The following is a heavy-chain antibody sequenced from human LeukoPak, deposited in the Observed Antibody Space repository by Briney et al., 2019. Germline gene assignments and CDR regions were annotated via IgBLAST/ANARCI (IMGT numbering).Heavy chain of an antibody. CDR2: ISGSGGST. CDR1: GFAFSSYA. D-gene: IGHD3-22*01. V-gene: IGHV3-23*01. Sequence: GGSLRLSCAASGFAFSSYAMSWVRQAPGKGLEWVSAISGSGGSTYYADSVKGRFTISRDNSKNTLYLQMNSLRAEDTAVYYCARYITMIVVAPDAFDIWGQGTMVTVSS. CDR3: ARYITMIVVAPDAFDI. J-gene: IGHJ3*02.